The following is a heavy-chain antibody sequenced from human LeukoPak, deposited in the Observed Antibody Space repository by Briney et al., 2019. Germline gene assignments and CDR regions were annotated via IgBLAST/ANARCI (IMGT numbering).Heavy chain of an antibody. CDR3: TTYSSGSCSF. V-gene: IGHV3-15*01. D-gene: IGHD6-19*01. Sequence: PGGSLRLSCAASGITFSNAWMTWVRQAPGKGLEWVGRIYRSSNGETTDYGAPVKGRFTMSRNDSKKTLYLQMNSMKTEDTAVYYSTTYSSGSCSFCGQGTLVTVSS. J-gene: IGHJ4*02. CDR1: GITFSNAW. CDR2: IYRSSNGETT.